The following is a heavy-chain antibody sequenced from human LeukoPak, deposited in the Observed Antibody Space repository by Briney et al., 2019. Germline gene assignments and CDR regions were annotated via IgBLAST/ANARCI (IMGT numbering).Heavy chain of an antibody. CDR2: ISSSGSTI. J-gene: IGHJ3*02. D-gene: IGHD3-22*01. CDR3: ARACHVITMIVVLDAFDI. CDR1: GFTFSSYE. V-gene: IGHV3-48*03. Sequence: PGGSLRLSCAASGFTFSSYEMNWVRQAPGKGLGWLSYISSSGSTIYYADSVKGRFTISRDNAKSSLYLQMNTLRAEDTAVYYCARACHVITMIVVLDAFDIWGQGTMVTVSS.